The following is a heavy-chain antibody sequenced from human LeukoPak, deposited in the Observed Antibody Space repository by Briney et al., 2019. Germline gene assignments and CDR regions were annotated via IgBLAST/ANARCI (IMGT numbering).Heavy chain of an antibody. D-gene: IGHD1-26*01. V-gene: IGHV3-23*01. J-gene: IGHJ4*02. CDR2: ISGGGGST. CDR1: GFTFTSYS. CDR3: AKGGKWDVTPFDY. Sequence: GGSLRLSCAASGFTFTSYSMNWVRQAPGRGLEWVSTISGGGGSTYYADSVKGRFTISRDNSKNTLYLQVNSLRTEDTAVYYCAKGGKWDVTPFDYWGQGTLVTVSS.